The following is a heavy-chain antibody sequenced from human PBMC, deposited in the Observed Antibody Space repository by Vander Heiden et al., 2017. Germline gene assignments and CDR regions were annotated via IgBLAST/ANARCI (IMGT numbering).Heavy chain of an antibody. J-gene: IGHJ3*02. V-gene: IGHV4-30-4*01. CDR1: DDSIRTGDYY. D-gene: IGHD2-15*01. CDR3: ARTRWLSLDAFDI. Sequence: QVQLQESGPGLVKPSQTLSLTCSVSDDSIRTGDYYWSWIRQPPGKGLEWIGYMYYTGTTYYNPSLKSRVTISVDTSKNQFSLRLTSVTAADTAVYYCARTRWLSLDAFDIWGQGTLVTVSS. CDR2: MYYTGTT.